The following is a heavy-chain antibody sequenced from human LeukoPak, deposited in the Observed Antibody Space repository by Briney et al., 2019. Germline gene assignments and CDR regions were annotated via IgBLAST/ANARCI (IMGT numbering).Heavy chain of an antibody. CDR3: ARGNDDIGGYLDY. V-gene: IGHV3-33*08. CDR1: GFTLRNYG. D-gene: IGHD3-22*01. Sequence: PGGSLRPSCAASGFTLRNYGMHWVRQAPGKGLEWVAVIWYDGSNKYYADSVKGRFTISRDNSKDTLYLQMNSLRDEDTAVYYCARGNDDIGGYLDYWGQGTLVTVSS. CDR2: IWYDGSNK. J-gene: IGHJ4*02.